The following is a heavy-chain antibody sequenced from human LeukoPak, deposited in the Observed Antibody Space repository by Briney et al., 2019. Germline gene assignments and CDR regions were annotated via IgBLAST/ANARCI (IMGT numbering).Heavy chain of an antibody. V-gene: IGHV1-69*13. J-gene: IGHJ4*02. Sequence: SVKVSCKASGCTFSSYAISWVRQAPGQGLEWMGGIIPIFGTANYAQKFQGRVTITADESTSTAYMELSSLRSEDTAVYYCASGREYSSSFHFIYWGQGTLVTVSS. CDR1: GCTFSSYA. CDR2: IIPIFGTA. D-gene: IGHD6-6*01. CDR3: ASGREYSSSFHFIY.